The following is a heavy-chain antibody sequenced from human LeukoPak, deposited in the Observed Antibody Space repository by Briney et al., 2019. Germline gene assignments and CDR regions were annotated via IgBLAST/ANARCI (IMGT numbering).Heavy chain of an antibody. J-gene: IGHJ4*02. CDR1: GGSFSGYY. D-gene: IGHD3-10*01. CDR3: ARSYNRVVLLYY. V-gene: IGHV4-34*01. CDR2: INHSGSS. Sequence: SETLSLTCAVYGGSFSGYYWTWIRQPPGKGLEWIGEINHSGSSNYNPSLKSRVTLSVDTSKNQFSLKLTSVTAADTAVYYCARSYNRVVLLYYWGQGTLVTVSS.